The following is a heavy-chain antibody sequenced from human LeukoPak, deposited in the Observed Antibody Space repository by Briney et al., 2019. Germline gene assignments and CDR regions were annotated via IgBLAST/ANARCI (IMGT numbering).Heavy chain of an antibody. Sequence: SETLCLICAVSGDSFSSHYWTWIRQPPGKGLEWIGYISYIGSTNYNPSLKSRGTISINTSKNQFSLKLSYVPAADPAVYYCARDLVTVTKGFDIWGQGTMVSVSS. D-gene: IGHD4-17*01. CDR3: ARDLVTVTKGFDI. J-gene: IGHJ3*02. V-gene: IGHV4-59*11. CDR1: GDSFSSHY. CDR2: ISYIGST.